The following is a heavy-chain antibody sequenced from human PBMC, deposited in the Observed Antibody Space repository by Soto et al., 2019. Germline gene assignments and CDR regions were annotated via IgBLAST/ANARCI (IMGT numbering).Heavy chain of an antibody. CDR2: IYYSGST. D-gene: IGHD3-22*01. Sequence: QVQLQESGPGPVKPSQTLSLTCTVSGGSISSGGYYWSWIRQHPGKGLEWIGYIYYSGSTYYNPSLKGRVTITVDTPKNLFSPTLTSVTAADTAVYYCARGRSYDSSGYYDYWRQGTLVTVSS. V-gene: IGHV4-31*03. CDR3: ARGRSYDSSGYYDY. CDR1: GGSISSGGYY. J-gene: IGHJ4*02.